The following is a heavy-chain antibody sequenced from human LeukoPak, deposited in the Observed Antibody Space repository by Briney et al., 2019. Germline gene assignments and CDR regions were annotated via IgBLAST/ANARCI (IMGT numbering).Heavy chain of an antibody. D-gene: IGHD3-22*01. CDR3: ARLNSRGYYYGNWFDP. CDR1: GGSFSGYY. V-gene: IGHV4-34*01. CDR2: INHSGST. Sequence: SETLSLTCAVYGGSFSGYYWSWIRQPPGKGLEWIGEINHSGSTNYNPSLKSRVTISVDTSKNQFSLKLSSVTAADTAVYYCARLNSRGYYYGNWFDPWGQGTLVTVSS. J-gene: IGHJ5*02.